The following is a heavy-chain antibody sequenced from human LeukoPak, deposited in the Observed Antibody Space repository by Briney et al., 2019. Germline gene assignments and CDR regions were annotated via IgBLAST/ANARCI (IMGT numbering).Heavy chain of an antibody. CDR3: ARGNKWSFDS. D-gene: IGHD2-15*01. CDR1: GFTFSDYY. J-gene: IGHJ4*02. CDR2: ISISGGYT. Sequence: GGSLRLSCAASGFTFSDYYMSWARQAPGKGLEWVSYISISGGYTEYADSVKGRFTISRDNAKNSLFLQMNSLRPEDTAVYYCARGNKWSFDSWGQGALVTVSS. V-gene: IGHV3-11*06.